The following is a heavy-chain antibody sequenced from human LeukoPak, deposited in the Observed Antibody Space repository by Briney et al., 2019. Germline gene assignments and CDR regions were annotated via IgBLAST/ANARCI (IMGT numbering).Heavy chain of an antibody. J-gene: IGHJ6*02. Sequence: GGSLRLSCVASGFTFSSYAMHWVRQAPGKGLEWVAVISYDGSNKYYADSVKGRFTISRDNSKNTLYLQMNSLRAEDTAVYYCARDRYITMVRGVISGMDVWGQGTTVTVSS. CDR1: GFTFSSYA. CDR2: ISYDGSNK. D-gene: IGHD3-10*01. CDR3: ARDRYITMVRGVISGMDV. V-gene: IGHV3-30*04.